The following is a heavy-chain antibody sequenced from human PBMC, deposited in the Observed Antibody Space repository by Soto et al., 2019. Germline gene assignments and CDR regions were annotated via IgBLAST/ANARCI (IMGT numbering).Heavy chain of an antibody. Sequence: GGYLRLSCVASGFMFTRSTMNWVRQAPGKGLEWVSSITSASDYIFYAGSVKGRFTISRDNAKNSLYLQMNSLRAEDTAVYYCARVGTGSSTSMDISGPATMVTVS. J-gene: IGHJ3*02. CDR1: GFMFTRST. V-gene: IGHV3-21*01. D-gene: IGHD3-9*01. CDR2: ITSASDYI. CDR3: ARVGTGSSTSMDI.